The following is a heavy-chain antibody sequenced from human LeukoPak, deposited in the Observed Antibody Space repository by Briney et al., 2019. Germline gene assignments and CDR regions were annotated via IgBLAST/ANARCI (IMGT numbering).Heavy chain of an antibody. CDR2: ISYDGSNK. V-gene: IGHV3-30*18. D-gene: IGHD6-13*01. CDR3: AKVGIAAAGTDY. Sequence: GGSLRLSCEASGFTFSSYGMHWVRQAPGKGLEWVAVISYDGSNKYYADSVKGRFTISRDNSKNTLYLQMNSLRAEDTAVYYCAKVGIAAAGTDYWGQGTLVTVSS. J-gene: IGHJ4*02. CDR1: GFTFSSYG.